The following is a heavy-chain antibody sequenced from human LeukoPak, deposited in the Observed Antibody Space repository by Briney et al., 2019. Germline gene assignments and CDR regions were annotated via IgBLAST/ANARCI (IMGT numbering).Heavy chain of an antibody. V-gene: IGHV1-2*02. CDR3: ARDNSGYDYTFDY. CDR1: GYTFTGYY. J-gene: IGHJ4*02. CDR2: INPNSGGT. Sequence: ASVTVSFKASGYTFTGYYMHWVRQAPGQGLEWMGWINPNSGGTNHAQKFQGRVTMTRDTSISTAYMELSRLRSGDTAVYYCARDNSGYDYTFDYWGQGTLVTVSS. D-gene: IGHD5-12*01.